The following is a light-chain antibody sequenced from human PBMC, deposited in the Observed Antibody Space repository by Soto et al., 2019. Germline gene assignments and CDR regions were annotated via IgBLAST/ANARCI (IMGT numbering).Light chain of an antibody. J-gene: IGKJ2*02. CDR1: QSVSSY. Sequence: EIVLTQSPATLSLSPGERATLSCRASQSVSSYLAWYQQKPGQAPRRLIYDASNRATGIPARFSGSGSGTDFTLTISSLEPEDFAVYYCHQRTNWPRTFGQGTKLEIK. CDR3: HQRTNWPRT. CDR2: DAS. V-gene: IGKV3-11*01.